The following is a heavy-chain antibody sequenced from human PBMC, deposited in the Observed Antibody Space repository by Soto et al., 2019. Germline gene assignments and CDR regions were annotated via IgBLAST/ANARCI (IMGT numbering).Heavy chain of an antibody. V-gene: IGHV1-69*13. CDR3: ACHLATSFWSGYNWFDP. J-gene: IGHJ5*02. CDR1: GGTFSSYA. CDR2: IIPIFGTA. Sequence: ASVKVSCKASGGTFSSYAISWVRQAPGQGLEWMGGIIPIFGTANYAQKFQGRVTITADESTSTAYMELSSLRSEDTAVYYCACHLATSFWSGYNWFDPWGQGTLVTVSS. D-gene: IGHD3-3*01.